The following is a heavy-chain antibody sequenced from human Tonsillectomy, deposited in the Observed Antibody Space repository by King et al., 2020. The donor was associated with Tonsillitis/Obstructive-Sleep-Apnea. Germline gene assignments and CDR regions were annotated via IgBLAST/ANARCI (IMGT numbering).Heavy chain of an antibody. CDR2: ISGSGGST. V-gene: IGHV3-23*04. CDR1: GFTFSSYA. D-gene: IGHD3-22*01. CDR3: AKAHYYDRSGYYRPSDWYFAL. Sequence: VQLVESGGGLVQPGGSLRLSCAASGFTFSSYAMSWVRQAPGKVLEWVSAISGSGGSTYYADSVKGRFTISRDNSKNTLYMQMNSLRAEDTAVYYCAKAHYYDRSGYYRPSDWYFALGGSGTLVPVS. J-gene: IGHJ2*01.